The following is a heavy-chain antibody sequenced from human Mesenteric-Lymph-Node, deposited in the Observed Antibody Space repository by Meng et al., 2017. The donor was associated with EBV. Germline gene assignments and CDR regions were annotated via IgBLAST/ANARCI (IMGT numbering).Heavy chain of an antibody. Sequence: EVQLLESGGGSVRPGGSLRLFCAASRFTFSSYAMTWVRQAPGKGLEWVSTISASGGDTWYADSVRGRFTVSRDNSRNTLYLHMNSLRAEDTALYYCAKVRYSGYDCVDYWGQGTLVTVSS. J-gene: IGHJ4*02. D-gene: IGHD5-12*01. CDR2: ISASGGDT. V-gene: IGHV3-23*01. CDR1: RFTFSSYA. CDR3: AKVRYSGYDCVDY.